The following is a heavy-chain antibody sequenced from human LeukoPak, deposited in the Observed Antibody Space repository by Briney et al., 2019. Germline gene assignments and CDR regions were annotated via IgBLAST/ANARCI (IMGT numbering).Heavy chain of an antibody. D-gene: IGHD6-19*01. CDR2: IYYSGST. CDR1: GGSISSGGYY. Sequence: PSQTLSLTCTVSGGSISSGGYYWSWIRRHPGKGLEWIGYIYYSGSTYYNPSLKSRVTISVDTSKNQFSLKLSSVTAADTAVYYCARAAGSPPYWYFDLWGRGTLVTVSS. V-gene: IGHV4-31*03. CDR3: ARAAGSPPYWYFDL. J-gene: IGHJ2*01.